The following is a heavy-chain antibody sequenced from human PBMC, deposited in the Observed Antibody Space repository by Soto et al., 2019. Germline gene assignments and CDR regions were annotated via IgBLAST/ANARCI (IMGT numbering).Heavy chain of an antibody. V-gene: IGHV1-8*02. CDR3: ARGMSDGFGEVS. CDR1: GYTFTNDD. CDR2: MSPNSGNT. Sequence: GASVKVSCKTSGYTFTNDDINWVRQAAGQGLEWIGWMSPNSGNTGYAQKFQGRATLTRDTSISTAYMELSSLRSEDTAVYYCARGMSDGFGEVSWGQGTLVTVSS. J-gene: IGHJ5*02. D-gene: IGHD3-10*01.